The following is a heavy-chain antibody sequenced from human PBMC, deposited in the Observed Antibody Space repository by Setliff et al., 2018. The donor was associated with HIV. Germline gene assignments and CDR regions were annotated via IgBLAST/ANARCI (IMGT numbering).Heavy chain of an antibody. CDR3: VRERRRSPLSYGLDV. Sequence: PSETLSLTCTVTDDSLSRSDFYWAWIRQPPEKGLEWVASIYDTGDTHYNPSLKSRVTISRDMSKNQFSLKLGSVTAADTAVYYCVRERRRSPLSYGLDVWGQGTTVTVSS. J-gene: IGHJ6*02. CDR1: DDSLSRSDFY. CDR2: IYDTGDT. V-gene: IGHV4-39*07.